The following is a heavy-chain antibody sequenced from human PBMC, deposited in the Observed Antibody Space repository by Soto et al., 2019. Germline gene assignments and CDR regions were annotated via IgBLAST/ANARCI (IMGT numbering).Heavy chain of an antibody. V-gene: IGHV3-53*01. D-gene: IGHD2-15*01. CDR2: IYSGGST. Sequence: EVQLVESGGGLIQPGGSLRLSCAASGFTVSSNYMSWVRQAPGKGLEWVSVIYSGGSTYYADFVKGRFTISRDNSKNTLYLQMNSLSAEDTAVYYCARDRVESCYPKYFQHWGQGTLVTVSS. CDR3: ARDRVESCYPKYFQH. CDR1: GFTVSSNY. J-gene: IGHJ1*01.